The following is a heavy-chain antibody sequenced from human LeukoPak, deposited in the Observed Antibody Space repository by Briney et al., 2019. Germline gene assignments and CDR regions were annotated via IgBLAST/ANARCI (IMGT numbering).Heavy chain of an antibody. D-gene: IGHD4-17*01. Sequence: GASVKVSCKASGYTFTSYGISWVRQAPGQGLEWMGWISAYNGNTNYAQKLQGRVTMTTDTSTSTAYMELRSLRSDDTAVYYCARDLILYDYGDSRPDSFDYWGQGTLVTVSS. CDR1: GYTFTSYG. J-gene: IGHJ4*02. V-gene: IGHV1-18*01. CDR3: ARDLILYDYGDSRPDSFDY. CDR2: ISAYNGNT.